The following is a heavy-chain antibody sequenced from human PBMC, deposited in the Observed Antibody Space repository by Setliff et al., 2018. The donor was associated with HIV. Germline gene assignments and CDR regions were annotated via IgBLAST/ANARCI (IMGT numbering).Heavy chain of an antibody. CDR1: GDTFNSYA. Sequence: SVKVSCKASGDTFNSYAISWVRQAPGQGLEWMGGVIPIFGTANYAQKFQGRVTITADESTSTAYMELSSLRSEDTAVYYCAKDHGMWDYGGNFLLREYFHHWGQGTLVTVSS. CDR3: AKDHGMWDYGGNFLLREYFHH. J-gene: IGHJ1*01. V-gene: IGHV1-69*13. CDR2: VIPIFGTA. D-gene: IGHD4-17*01.